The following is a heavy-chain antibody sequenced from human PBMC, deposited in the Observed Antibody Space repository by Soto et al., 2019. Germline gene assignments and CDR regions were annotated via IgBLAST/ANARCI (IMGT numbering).Heavy chain of an antibody. CDR1: GDSIDSTSYY. CDR2: IHYTGST. Sequence: SETLSLTCTVSGDSIDSTSYYWSWVRRPPGKGLQWIGYIHYTGSTFYNPSLKSRVTFSVDTSKNQFSLKLSSVTAADTAVYYCARANGGYSYGYAYWGQGTLVTVSS. D-gene: IGHD5-18*01. CDR3: ARANGGYSYGYAY. V-gene: IGHV4-30-4*01. J-gene: IGHJ4*02.